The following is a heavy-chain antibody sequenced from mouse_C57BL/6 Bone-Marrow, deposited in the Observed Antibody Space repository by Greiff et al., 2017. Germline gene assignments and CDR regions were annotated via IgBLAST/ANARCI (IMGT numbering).Heavy chain of an antibody. CDR3: ARSSGYFDV. CDR1: GYSITSHY. V-gene: IGHV3-8*01. CDR2: ISYSGST. J-gene: IGHJ1*03. Sequence: EVQLQESGPGLAKPSQTLSLTCSVTGYSITSHYWNWIRKFPGNKLESMGYISYSGSTYYNPSLKSRISITRDTSNNQYYLQLNSVTTEDTATYYGARSSGYFDVWGTGTTVTVSS.